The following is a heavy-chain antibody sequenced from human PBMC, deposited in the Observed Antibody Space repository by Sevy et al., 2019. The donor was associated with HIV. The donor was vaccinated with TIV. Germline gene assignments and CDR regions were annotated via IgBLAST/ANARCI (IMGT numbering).Heavy chain of an antibody. D-gene: IGHD4-17*01. CDR3: AREGGGYGDYVGFDY. CDR2: ISYDGSNK. Sequence: GGSLRLSCAASGFTFSSYAMHWVRQAPGKGLEWVAVISYDGSNKYYADSVKGRFTISRDNSKNTLYLQMNSLRAEDTAVYYCAREGGGYGDYVGFDYWGQGTLVTVSS. CDR1: GFTFSSYA. J-gene: IGHJ4*02. V-gene: IGHV3-30-3*01.